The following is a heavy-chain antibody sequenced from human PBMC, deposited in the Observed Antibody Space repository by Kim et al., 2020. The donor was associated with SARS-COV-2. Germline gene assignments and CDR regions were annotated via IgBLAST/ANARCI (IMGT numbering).Heavy chain of an antibody. J-gene: IGHJ4*02. CDR3: AREGKTLFDY. CDR2: IYYSGST. Sequence: SETLSLTCTVSGGSISSYYWSWIRQPPGKGLEWIGYIYYSGSTNYNPSLKSRVTISVDTSKNQFSLKLSSVTAADTAVYYCAREGKTLFDYWGQGTLVTVSS. V-gene: IGHV4-59*01. CDR1: GGSISSYY.